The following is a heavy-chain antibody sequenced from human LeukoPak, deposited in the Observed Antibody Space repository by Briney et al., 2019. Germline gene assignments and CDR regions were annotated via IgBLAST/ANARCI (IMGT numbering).Heavy chain of an antibody. J-gene: IGHJ4*02. CDR2: INPNSGGT. Sequence: ASVKVSCKASGYTFTGYYMYWVRQAPGQGLEWMGWINPNSGGTNYAQKFQGWVTMTRDTSISTAYMELSRLRSDDTAVYYCARAPNDCSSTSCYRGYYFDYWGQGTLVTVSS. D-gene: IGHD2-2*01. CDR3: ARAPNDCSSTSCYRGYYFDY. V-gene: IGHV1-2*04. CDR1: GYTFTGYY.